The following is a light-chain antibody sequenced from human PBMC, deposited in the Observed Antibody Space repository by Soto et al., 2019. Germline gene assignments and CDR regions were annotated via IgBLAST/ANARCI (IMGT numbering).Light chain of an antibody. V-gene: IGKV3-20*01. CDR3: QQYGSSPLT. CDR2: GAS. Sequence: EIFMTQSPATLSVSPVERASLSCRASQSVSSNLAWYKQKPGKAPRLLIYGASSRATGIPDRFSGSGSGTDFTLTISRMEPEDFAVYYCQQYGSSPLTFGGGTKVDIK. CDR1: QSVSSN. J-gene: IGKJ4*01.